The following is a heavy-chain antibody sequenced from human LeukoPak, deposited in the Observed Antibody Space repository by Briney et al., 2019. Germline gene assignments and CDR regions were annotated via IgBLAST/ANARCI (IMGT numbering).Heavy chain of an antibody. J-gene: IGHJ6*02. CDR2: IIPIFGTA. CDR3: ARAYHYYDSSGYYPPLYYYGMDV. Sequence: SVKVSCKASGGTFSSYAISWVRQAPGQGLEWMGGIIPIFGTANYAQKFQGRVTIAADESTSTAYMELSSLRSEDTAVYYCARAYHYYDSSGYYPPLYYYGMDVWGQGTTVTVSS. V-gene: IGHV1-69*13. CDR1: GGTFSSYA. D-gene: IGHD3-22*01.